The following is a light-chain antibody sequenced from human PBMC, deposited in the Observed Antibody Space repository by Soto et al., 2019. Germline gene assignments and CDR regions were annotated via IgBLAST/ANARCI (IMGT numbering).Light chain of an antibody. J-gene: IGKJ2*01. V-gene: IGKV3-20*01. CDR2: GAS. CDR1: QSVSSSY. CDR3: QQYGNSPPYT. Sequence: EIVLTQSPGTLSLSPGERATLSCRASQSVSSSYLAWYQQKPGQAPRLLICGASSRATGIPDRFSGSGSGTDFTLTITRLEPEDFAMYYCQQYGNSPPYTFGQGTKLEIK.